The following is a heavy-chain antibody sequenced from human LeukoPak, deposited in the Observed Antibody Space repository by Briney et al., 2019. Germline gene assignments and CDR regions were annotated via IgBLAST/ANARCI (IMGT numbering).Heavy chain of an antibody. CDR2: VSGSGGST. D-gene: IGHD3-22*01. CDR3: AKSSYYDTSGSYREYYFDH. Sequence: GGSLRLSCAVSRCAFSTYSRSWVREAPGKGLEWVSAVSGSGGSTYYADSVKGRFTISRDNSKNTLYLQMNSLRAEDTALYYCAKSSYYDTSGSYREYYFDHWGQGALVTVSS. J-gene: IGHJ4*02. CDR1: RCAFSTYS. V-gene: IGHV3-23*01.